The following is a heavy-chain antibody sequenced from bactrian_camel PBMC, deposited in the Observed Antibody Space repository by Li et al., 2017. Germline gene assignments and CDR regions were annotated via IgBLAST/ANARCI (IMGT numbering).Heavy chain of an antibody. CDR3: AKSVGQRRGFDY. V-gene: IGHV3S40*01. CDR1: GFTFSSYD. Sequence: VQLVESGGGLVQPGGSPRLSCAASGFTFSSYDMSWVRQAPGKGLEWVSAISVGGGGTWYADSVKGRFTMSRDNTKNILYLQLNSLKTEDTAMYYCAKSVGQRRGFDYWGQGTQVTVS. CDR2: ISVGGGGT. J-gene: IGHJ4*01. D-gene: IGHD4*01.